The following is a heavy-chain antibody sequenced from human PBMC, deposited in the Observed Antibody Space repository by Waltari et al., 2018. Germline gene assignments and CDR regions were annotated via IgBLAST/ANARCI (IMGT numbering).Heavy chain of an antibody. CDR3: ARESHVVDTAMVDY. CDR1: GGSISSGSYY. J-gene: IGHJ4*02. Sequence: QVQLQESGPGLVKPSQTLSLTCTVSGGSISSGSYYWSWIRQPAGKGLEWIGRIYTSGSTNYNPSLKSRVTISVDTSKNQFSLKLSSVTAADTAVYYCARESHVVDTAMVDYWGQGTLVTVSS. CDR2: IYTSGST. D-gene: IGHD5-18*01. V-gene: IGHV4-61*02.